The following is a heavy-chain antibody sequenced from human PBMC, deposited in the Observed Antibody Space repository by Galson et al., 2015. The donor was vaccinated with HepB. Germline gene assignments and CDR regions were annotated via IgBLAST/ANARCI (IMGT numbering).Heavy chain of an antibody. CDR2: INHSGST. V-gene: IGHV4-34*01. CDR3: ARCGWGSYRPYYYYYYYMDV. Sequence: SETLSLTCAVYGGSFSGYYWSWIRQPPGKGLEWIGEINHSGSTNYNPSLKSRVTISVDTSKNQFSLRLSSVTAADTAVYYCARCGWGSYRPYYYYYYYMDVWGKGTTVTVSS. D-gene: IGHD3-16*02. J-gene: IGHJ6*03. CDR1: GGSFSGYY.